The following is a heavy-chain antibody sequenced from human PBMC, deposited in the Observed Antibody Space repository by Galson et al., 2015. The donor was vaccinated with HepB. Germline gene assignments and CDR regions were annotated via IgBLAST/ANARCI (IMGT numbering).Heavy chain of an antibody. CDR2: IIPIFGTA. J-gene: IGHJ6*02. V-gene: IGHV1-69*13. CDR3: ARQWGSSSPRDYYYYYGMDV. CDR1: GGTFSSYA. Sequence: SVKVSCKASGGTFSSYAISWVRQAPGQGLEWMGGIIPIFGTANYAQKFQGRVTITADESTSTAYMELSSLRSEDTAIYYCARQWGSSSPRDYYYYYGMDVWGQGTTVTVSS. D-gene: IGHD6-13*01.